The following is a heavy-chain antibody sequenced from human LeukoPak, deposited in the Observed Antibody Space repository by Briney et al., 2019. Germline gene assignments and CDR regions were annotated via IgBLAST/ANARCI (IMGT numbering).Heavy chain of an antibody. CDR2: INPNSGGT. J-gene: IGHJ3*02. CDR3: ARDPYYYDSSGYYYVRGGDAFDI. Sequence: ASVKVSCKASGYTFTGYYMHWVRQAPGQGLEWMGWINPNSGGTNYAQKFQGRVTMTRDTSISTAYMEPSRLRSDDTAVYHCARDPYYYDSSGYYYVRGGDAFDIWGQGTMVTVSS. D-gene: IGHD3-22*01. CDR1: GYTFTGYY. V-gene: IGHV1-2*02.